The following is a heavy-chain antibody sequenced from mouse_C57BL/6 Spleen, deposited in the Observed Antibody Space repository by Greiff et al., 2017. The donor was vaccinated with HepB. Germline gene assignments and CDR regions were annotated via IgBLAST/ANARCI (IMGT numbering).Heavy chain of an antibody. J-gene: IGHJ3*01. Sequence: QVQLKQPGAELVKPGASVKLSCKASGYTFTSYWMQWVKQRPGQGLEWIGEIDPSDSYTNYNEKFKGKATLTVDTSSSTAYMQLSSLTSEDSAVYYCAYLGLAYWGQGTLVTVSA. V-gene: IGHV1-50*01. D-gene: IGHD3-3*01. CDR2: IDPSDSYT. CDR1: GYTFTSYW. CDR3: AYLGLAY.